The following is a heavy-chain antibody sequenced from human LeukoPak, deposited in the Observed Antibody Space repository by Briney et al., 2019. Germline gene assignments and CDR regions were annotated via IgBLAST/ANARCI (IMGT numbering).Heavy chain of an antibody. J-gene: IGHJ4*02. CDR3: ARSRGIETIDY. CDR2: ISSSSSTI. Sequence: GGSLRLSCAASGFTFSSYSMNWVRQAPGKGLEWVSYISSSSSTIYYADSVKGRFTISRDNAKNSLYLEMNSLRAEDTAVYYCARSRGIETIDYWGQGTLVTVSS. V-gene: IGHV3-48*01. D-gene: IGHD3-16*01. CDR1: GFTFSSYS.